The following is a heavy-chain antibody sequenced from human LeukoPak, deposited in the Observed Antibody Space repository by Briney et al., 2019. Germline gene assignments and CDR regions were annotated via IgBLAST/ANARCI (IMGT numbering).Heavy chain of an antibody. V-gene: IGHV4-4*07. CDR3: ARQIAVAGKAVFDY. CDR2: IYTTGST. Sequence: SETLSLTCTVSGGSISSYYWTWIRQPAGKGLEWIGRIYTTGSTNYNPSLNSRVTMSVDMSKNQFSLKLSSVTAADTAVYYCARQIAVAGKAVFDYWGQGTLVTVSS. CDR1: GGSISSYY. J-gene: IGHJ4*02. D-gene: IGHD6-19*01.